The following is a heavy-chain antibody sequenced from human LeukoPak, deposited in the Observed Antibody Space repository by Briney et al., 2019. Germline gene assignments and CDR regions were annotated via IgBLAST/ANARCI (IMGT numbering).Heavy chain of an antibody. CDR1: GFIFSNYA. CDR2: ISGRSNNT. V-gene: IGHV3-23*01. Sequence: GESLRLSCAATGFIFSNYAMYWVRQAPGKGLEWVSAISGRSNNTYYADSVKGRFTISRDSSKNTLYLQMNSLRADDTAVYYCAKWGDYDVLTGYYVSDFWGQGTLVTVSS. J-gene: IGHJ4*02. CDR3: AKWGDYDVLTGYYVSDF. D-gene: IGHD3-9*01.